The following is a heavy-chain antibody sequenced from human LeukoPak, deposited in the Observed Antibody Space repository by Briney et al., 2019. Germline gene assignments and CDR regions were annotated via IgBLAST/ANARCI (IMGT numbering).Heavy chain of an antibody. V-gene: IGHV3-21*01. CDR1: AFTISTYT. CDR2: LRTRCIYI. Sequence: GESLSLSCAASAFTISTYTLSWVRQPPGKGLEWVSSLRTRCIYINDADSVKGRLTSSRDNAKHSLYLQMNILRAEDTAVYYCATDLPYNSTWFVFEYWGQGTLVTVSS. CDR3: ATDLPYNSTWFVFEY. D-gene: IGHD2/OR15-2a*01. J-gene: IGHJ4*02.